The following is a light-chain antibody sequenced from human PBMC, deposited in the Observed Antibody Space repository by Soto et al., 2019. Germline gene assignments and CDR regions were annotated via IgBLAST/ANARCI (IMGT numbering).Light chain of an antibody. CDR3: LQTYNLPRT. J-gene: IGKJ1*01. V-gene: IGKV1-39*01. Sequence: DIQITHSPSSLSASVGDRVTITCRCSLNIGDSLSWFQQKAGKPPTQLIYGASALQSGVPVRFSGSASGTDFTLTIRNMQREDFATYYCLQTYNLPRTFGQGTKVDIK. CDR1: LNIGDS. CDR2: GAS.